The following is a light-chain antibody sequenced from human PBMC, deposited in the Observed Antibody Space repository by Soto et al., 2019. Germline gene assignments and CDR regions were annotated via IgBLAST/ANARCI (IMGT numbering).Light chain of an antibody. V-gene: IGLV2-8*01. Sequence: QSALTQPPSASGSPGQSVTISCTGTSSDVGGYNYVSWYQQHPGKAPKLMIYEVSKRPSGVPDRFSGSKSGNTASLTVSGLQAEDEADYYCSSYAGINNLGGVFGGGTKLTVL. CDR1: SSDVGGYNY. J-gene: IGLJ2*01. CDR3: SSYAGINNLGGV. CDR2: EVS.